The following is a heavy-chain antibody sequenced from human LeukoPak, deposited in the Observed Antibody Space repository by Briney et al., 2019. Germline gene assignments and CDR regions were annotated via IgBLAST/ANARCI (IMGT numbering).Heavy chain of an antibody. Sequence: PSQTLSLTCAVSGGPISSGGYSWSWIRQPPGKGLEWIGYIYHSGSTYYNPSLKSRVTISVDRSKNQFSLKLSSVTAADTAVYYCARGGRYYDILTGSFGFDPWGQGTLVTVSS. CDR2: IYHSGST. CDR1: GGPISSGGYS. V-gene: IGHV4-30-2*01. J-gene: IGHJ5*02. CDR3: ARGGRYYDILTGSFGFDP. D-gene: IGHD3-9*01.